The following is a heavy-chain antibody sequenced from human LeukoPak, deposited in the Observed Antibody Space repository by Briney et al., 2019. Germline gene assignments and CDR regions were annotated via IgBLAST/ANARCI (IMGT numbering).Heavy chain of an antibody. J-gene: IGHJ5*02. CDR1: GGSISSGSYY. CDR3: ARDRERRFDP. V-gene: IGHV4-61*02. CDR2: VYTSGST. Sequence: SETLSLTCTVSGGSISSGSYYWSWIRQPAGKGLEWIGRVYTSGSTNYNPSLKSRVTISVDTSKNQFSLKLSSVTAADTAVYYCARDRERRFDPWGQGTLVTVSS.